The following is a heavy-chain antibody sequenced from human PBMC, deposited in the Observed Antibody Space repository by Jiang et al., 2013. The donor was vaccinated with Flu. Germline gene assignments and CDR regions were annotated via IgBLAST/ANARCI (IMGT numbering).Heavy chain of an antibody. D-gene: IGHD5-18*01. CDR2: INPSGGST. V-gene: IGHV1-46*01. Sequence: GAEVKKPGASVKVSCKASGYTFTSYYMHWVRQAPGQGLEWMGIINPSGGSTSYAQKFQGRVTMTRDTSTSTVYMELSSLRSEDTAVYYCARTAKGGYSYGTLDYWGQGTLVTVSS. CDR3: ARTAKGGYSYGTLDY. CDR1: GYTFTSYY. J-gene: IGHJ4*02.